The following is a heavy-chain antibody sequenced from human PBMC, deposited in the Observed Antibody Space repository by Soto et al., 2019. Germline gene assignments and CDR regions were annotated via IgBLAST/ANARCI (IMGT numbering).Heavy chain of an antibody. CDR1: GGSFRRES. CDR3: ARRHEFGGNSDAFDV. CDR2: ILPFFCTA. D-gene: IGHD2-15*01. V-gene: IGHV1-69*15. J-gene: IGHJ3*01. Sequence: QVQLVQSGAEVKKPGSSVKVSCQASGGSFRRESINWVRQAPGQGPEWMGNILPFFCTADYAQKFQGRVTLTADVSTTTVYMELSSLRFEDTAVYYCARRHEFGGNSDAFDVWCQGTRVIVSS.